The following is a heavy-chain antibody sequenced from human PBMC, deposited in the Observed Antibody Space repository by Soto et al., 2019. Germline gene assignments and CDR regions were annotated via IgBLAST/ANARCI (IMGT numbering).Heavy chain of an antibody. V-gene: IGHV3-74*01. CDR2: IRSDGSST. D-gene: IGHD2-15*01. J-gene: IGHJ4*02. Sequence: EVQLVESGGGLVQPGASLRLSCAASGFIFSSYWMHWVRQAPGKGLVWVSHIRSDGSSTTYADSVKGRFTISRDNAKNTLYLQMNSLRAEDTAVYYCARRYCSGGSCYFDYWGQGTLVTVSS. CDR3: ARRYCSGGSCYFDY. CDR1: GFIFSSYW.